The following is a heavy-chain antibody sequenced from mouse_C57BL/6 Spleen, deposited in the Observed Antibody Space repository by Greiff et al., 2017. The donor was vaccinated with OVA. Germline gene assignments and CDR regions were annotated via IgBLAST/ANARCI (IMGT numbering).Heavy chain of an antibody. J-gene: IGHJ2*01. Sequence: QVHVKQSGAELAKPGASVKLSCKASGYTFTSYWMHWVNQRPGQGLEWIGYINPSSGYTKYTQKLQDKATLTADKSSRTAYMQLSSLTYEDSAVYYCARYDYDNLYYFDYWGQGTTLTVSS. CDR2: INPSSGYT. V-gene: IGHV1-7*01. D-gene: IGHD2-4*01. CDR3: ARYDYDNLYYFDY. CDR1: GYTFTSYW.